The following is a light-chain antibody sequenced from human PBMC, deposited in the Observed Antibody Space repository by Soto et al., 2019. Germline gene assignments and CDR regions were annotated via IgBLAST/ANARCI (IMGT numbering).Light chain of an antibody. CDR2: DAF. J-gene: IGKJ4*01. V-gene: IGKV3-11*01. CDR3: RQRYNWPLT. Sequence: TVLTQSPATLSLSPGGRATLSCKASQSIGNSLGWFQQKPGQAPRLLIDDAFNRATGIPARFTGSGSGSDFTLTISSLEPEDFGVYYCRQRYNWPLTFGGGTKVDIK. CDR1: QSIGNS.